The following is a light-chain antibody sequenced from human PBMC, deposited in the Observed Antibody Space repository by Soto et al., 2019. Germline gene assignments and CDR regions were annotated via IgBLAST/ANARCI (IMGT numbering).Light chain of an antibody. CDR1: SSDVGGYNY. Sequence: QSALTQPASVSGSPGQSITISCTGTSSDVGGYNYVSWYQQHPGKAPKVVIYEVSNRPSWISHRFSCSKSGNTASLTISRLQAEDEADHYCSSYTSSSTLVFGGGTKLTVL. CDR2: EVS. V-gene: IGLV2-14*01. CDR3: SSYTSSSTLV. J-gene: IGLJ2*01.